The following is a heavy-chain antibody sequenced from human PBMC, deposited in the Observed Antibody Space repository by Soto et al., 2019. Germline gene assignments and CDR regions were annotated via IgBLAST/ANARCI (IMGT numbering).Heavy chain of an antibody. CDR2: INPNSGGT. V-gene: IGHV1-2*04. D-gene: IGHD2-15*01. CDR3: ARDYVGYCSVGSCNRLWYYGLDV. J-gene: IGHJ6*01. Sequence: ASVKVSCKASGYTFTGYYMHWVRQAPGQGLEWMGWINPNSGGTNYAQKFQGWVTMTRDTSISTAYMELSRLRSDDTAVYYCARDYVGYCSVGSCNRLWYYGLDVWGQGTTVTVSS. CDR1: GYTFTGYY.